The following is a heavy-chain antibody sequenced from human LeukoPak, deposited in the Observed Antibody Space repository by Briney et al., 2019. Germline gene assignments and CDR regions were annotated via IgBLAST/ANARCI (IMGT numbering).Heavy chain of an antibody. D-gene: IGHD2-21*02. V-gene: IGHV1-24*01. CDR1: GYTLTELS. J-gene: IGHJ4*02. CDR2: FDPEDGET. CDR3: ATISLTRDYFDC. Sequence: ASVKVSCKVSGYTLTELSMHWVRQAPGKGLEWMGGFDPEDGETIYAQKFQGRVTMTEDTSTDTAYMELSSLRSEDTAVYYCATISLTRDYFDCWGQGTLVTVSS.